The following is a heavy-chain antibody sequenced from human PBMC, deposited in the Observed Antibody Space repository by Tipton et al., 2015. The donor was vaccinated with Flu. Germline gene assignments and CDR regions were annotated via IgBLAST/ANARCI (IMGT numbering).Heavy chain of an antibody. V-gene: IGHV4-59*11. CDR3: ARDTFRYCSGASCLSDYYYYGMDV. CDR2: IYYSGSI. Sequence: LRLSCTVSGGSISSHYWSWIRQPPGKGLEWIGYIYYSGSISYNPSLKSRVTISVDTSKNQFSLNLSSVTAADTAAYYCARDTFRYCSGASCLSDYYYYGMDVWGQGTTVTVSS. D-gene: IGHD2-15*01. J-gene: IGHJ6*02. CDR1: GGSISSHY.